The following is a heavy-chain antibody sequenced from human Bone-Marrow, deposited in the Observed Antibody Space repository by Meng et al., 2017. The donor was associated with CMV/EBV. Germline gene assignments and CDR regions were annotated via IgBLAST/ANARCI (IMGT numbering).Heavy chain of an antibody. CDR3: ARRDSNWIPYDY. V-gene: IGHV5-51*01. D-gene: IGHD1-1*01. J-gene: IGHJ4*02. CDR1: GYSFSSYW. Sequence: GESLKISCKGSGYSFSSYWIGWVRQMPGKGLEWMGIIYPGDSDTRYSPSFQGQVTISADKSISTAYLQWSSLNASDTAMQYCARRDSNWIPYDYWGQGTLVTVSS. CDR2: IYPGDSDT.